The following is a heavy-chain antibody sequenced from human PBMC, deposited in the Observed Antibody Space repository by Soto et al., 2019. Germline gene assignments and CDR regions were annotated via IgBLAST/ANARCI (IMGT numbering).Heavy chain of an antibody. Sequence: EVPLLESGGGLVQPGGSLRLSCAASGFTFSSYAMSWVRQAPGKGLEWVSLISGSGGGTYYAGSVKGRFTISRDTSKNTLYLQMNSLSAEDTAVYYWAKHAAAAARDYWGQGTLVTVSS. J-gene: IGHJ4*02. V-gene: IGHV3-23*01. CDR1: GFTFSSYA. CDR3: AKHAAAAARDY. D-gene: IGHD6-13*01. CDR2: ISGSGGGT.